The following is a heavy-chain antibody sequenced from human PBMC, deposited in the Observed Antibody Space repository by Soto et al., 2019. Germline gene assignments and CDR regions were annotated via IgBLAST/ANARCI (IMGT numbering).Heavy chain of an antibody. J-gene: IGHJ6*03. CDR1: GFTVSSNY. Sequence: GGSLRLSCAASGFTVSSNYMSWVRQAPGKGLEWVSVIYSGGSTYYADSVKGRFTISRDNSKNTLYLQMNSLRAEDTAVYYCARDYGDENFYYYYYMDVWGKGTTVTVSS. CDR3: ARDYGDENFYYYYYMDV. CDR2: IYSGGST. V-gene: IGHV3-66*01. D-gene: IGHD4-17*01.